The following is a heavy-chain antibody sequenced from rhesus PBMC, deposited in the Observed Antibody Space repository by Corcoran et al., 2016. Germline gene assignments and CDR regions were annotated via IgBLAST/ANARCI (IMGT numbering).Heavy chain of an antibody. CDR1: GGSISDSYR. J-gene: IGHJ4*01. V-gene: IGHV4S10*01. Sequence: QVQLQESGPGVVKPSETLSLTCAVSGGSISDSYRWSWIRQPPGKGLEWIGYIYGSSTSTNYNPSLKSRVTISKDTSKNQFSLKLSSVTAADTAVYYCAREHSGYDYWGQGVLVTVSS. D-gene: IGHD5-24*01. CDR3: AREHSGYDY. CDR2: IYGSSTST.